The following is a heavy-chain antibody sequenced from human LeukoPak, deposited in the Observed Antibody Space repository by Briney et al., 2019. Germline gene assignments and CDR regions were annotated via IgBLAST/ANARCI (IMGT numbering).Heavy chain of an antibody. CDR1: GFTFSGYW. CDR2: IKQDGSEK. V-gene: IGHV3-7*03. CDR3: AKGEGYSTSWYHFDY. J-gene: IGHJ4*02. D-gene: IGHD6-13*01. Sequence: GGSLRLSCAASGFTFSGYWMSWVRQAPGKGLEWVANIKQDGSEKYYVDSVKGRFTISRDNAKNSLYLQMNSLRTEDTALYYCAKGEGYSTSWYHFDYWGQGTLVTVSS.